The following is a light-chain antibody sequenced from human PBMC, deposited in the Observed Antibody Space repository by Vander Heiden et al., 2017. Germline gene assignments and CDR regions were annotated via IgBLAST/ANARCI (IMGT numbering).Light chain of an antibody. J-gene: IGKJ4*01. V-gene: IGKV3-20*01. CDR1: QFVSSNY. CDR3: QQYGGSRT. Sequence: ETLLTQSPATLSLSPGERATLSCRASQFVSSNYLAWFQQKPGQAPRLLIYAASSRPPGIPDRSSGSGSGTDFTLTISRLEPEDFAVYYFQQYGGSRTFGGGTKVEI. CDR2: AAS.